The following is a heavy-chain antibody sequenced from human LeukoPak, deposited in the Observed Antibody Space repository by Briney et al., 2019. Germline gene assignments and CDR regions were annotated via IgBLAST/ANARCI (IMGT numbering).Heavy chain of an antibody. V-gene: IGHV3-30*02. D-gene: IGHD2-2*02. CDR1: GFTSSSYG. Sequence: GGSLRLSCAASGFTSSSYGMHWVRQAPGKGLEWVAFIRYDGSNKYYADSVKGRFTISRDNSKNTLYLQMNSLRAEDTAVYYCAKGPRVVPAAIGLDFDYWGQGTLVTVSS. CDR3: AKGPRVVPAAIGLDFDY. J-gene: IGHJ4*02. CDR2: IRYDGSNK.